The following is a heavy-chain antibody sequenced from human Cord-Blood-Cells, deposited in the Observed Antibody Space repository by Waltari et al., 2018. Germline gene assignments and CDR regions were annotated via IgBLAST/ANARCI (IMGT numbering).Heavy chain of an antibody. CDR3: ARDRLAMVRGVNWFDP. CDR2: INAGNGNT. Sequence: QVQLVQSGAEVKKPGASVKVSCKASGYTFTRYAMHWVRQAPGQRLEWMGWINAGNGNTKYSQKCQGRVTITRDTSASTAYMELSSLRSEDTAVYYCARDRLAMVRGVNWFDPWGQGTLVTVSS. V-gene: IGHV1-3*01. D-gene: IGHD3-10*01. CDR1: GYTFTRYA. J-gene: IGHJ5*02.